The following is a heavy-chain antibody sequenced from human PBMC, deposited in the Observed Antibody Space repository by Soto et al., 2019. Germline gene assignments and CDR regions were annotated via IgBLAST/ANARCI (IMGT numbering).Heavy chain of an antibody. V-gene: IGHV3-21*01. CDR3: ARHVGGNSLPDAFEI. Sequence: VSLRLSCAASGFTFSRYSMNWVRQAPGKGLEWVSSISYTSSFINYADSVRGRFTISRDNANNSLFLQMNSLRAEDTALYYCARHVGGNSLPDAFEIWGQGTMVTVSS. J-gene: IGHJ3*02. D-gene: IGHD1-26*01. CDR2: ISYTSSFI. CDR1: GFTFSRYS.